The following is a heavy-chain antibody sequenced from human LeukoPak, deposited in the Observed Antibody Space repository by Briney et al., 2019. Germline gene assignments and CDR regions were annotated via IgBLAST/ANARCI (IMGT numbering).Heavy chain of an antibody. J-gene: IGHJ4*02. CDR2: ISGSGGST. D-gene: IGHD3-10*01. CDR1: GFTFSTYA. V-gene: IGHV3-23*01. Sequence: PEGSLRLSCAASGFTFSTYAMSWVRQAPGKGLEWVSAISGSGGSTYYADSVKGRFTISRDNSKNTLYLQMNSLRAEDTAVYYCASRFYGSGSKQRDYWGQGTLVTVSS. CDR3: ASRFYGSGSKQRDY.